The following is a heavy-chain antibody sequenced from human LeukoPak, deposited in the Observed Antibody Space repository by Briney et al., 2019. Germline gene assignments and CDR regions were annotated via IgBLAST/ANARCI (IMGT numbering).Heavy chain of an antibody. CDR3: ASQWLRLMFYGMDV. D-gene: IGHD5-12*01. Sequence: GGSLRLSCAASGFTFSSYAMSWVRQAPGKGLEWVSAISGSGGSTYYADSVKGRFTISRDNSKNTLYLQMNSLRAEDTAVYYCASQWLRLMFYGMDVWGQGTTVTVSS. CDR1: GFTFSSYA. V-gene: IGHV3-23*01. CDR2: ISGSGGST. J-gene: IGHJ6*02.